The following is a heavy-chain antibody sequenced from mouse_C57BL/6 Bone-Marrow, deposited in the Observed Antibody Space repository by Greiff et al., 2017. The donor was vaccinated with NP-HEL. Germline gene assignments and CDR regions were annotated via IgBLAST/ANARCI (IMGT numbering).Heavy chain of an antibody. Sequence: VQLKESGPELVKPGASVKISCKASGYSFTGYYMHWVKQRHGNILDWIGYIYPYNGVSSYNQKFKGKATLTVDKSSSTAYIELRSLTSEDSAVYYCARGGYYYAMDYWGQGTSVTGSS. J-gene: IGHJ4*01. CDR3: ARGGYYYAMDY. CDR2: IYPYNGVS. V-gene: IGHV1-31*01. D-gene: IGHD3-1*01. CDR1: GYSFTGYY.